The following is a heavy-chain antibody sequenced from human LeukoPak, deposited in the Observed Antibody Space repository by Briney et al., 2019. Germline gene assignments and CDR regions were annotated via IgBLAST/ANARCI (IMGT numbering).Heavy chain of an antibody. CDR2: IYYSGST. CDR3: ATSGWYLLPGVY. J-gene: IGHJ4*02. V-gene: IGHV4-39*01. Sequence: PSETLSLTCTVSGDSISSTNYYWGWIRQPPGKGPEWIGSIYYSGSTYYNPSLESRVTMSVDTSKNQFSLKLSSVTAADTAVYYCATSGWYLLPGVYWGQGTLVTVSS. D-gene: IGHD6-19*01. CDR1: GDSISSTNYY.